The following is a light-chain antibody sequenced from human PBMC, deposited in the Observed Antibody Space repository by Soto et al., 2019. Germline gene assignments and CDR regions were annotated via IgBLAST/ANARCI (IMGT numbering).Light chain of an antibody. CDR3: RQYGRSLGFD. J-gene: IGKJ4*01. CDR1: QSVSSNF. V-gene: IGKV3-20*01. Sequence: EIVLTQSPGTLSLSPGERATLSCRASQSVSSNFLAWYQEKAGQAPRLLIYGASSRATGIPDRFSGSGSGTDFTLTISRLEPEDFAVYYCRQYGRSLGFDFGGGTKVESK. CDR2: GAS.